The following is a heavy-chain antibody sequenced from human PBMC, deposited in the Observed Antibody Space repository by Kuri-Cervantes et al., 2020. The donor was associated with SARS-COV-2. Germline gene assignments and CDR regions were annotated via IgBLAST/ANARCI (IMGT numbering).Heavy chain of an antibody. Sequence: SLKISCPASRFVFGEYDIYWGRQVPGRGLEWVSGISWNSGSIGYADSVKGRFTISRDNAKNSLYLQMNSLRAEDTAVYYCARDCSSTSCYFGSAGDFDYWGQGTLVTVSS. D-gene: IGHD2-2*01. J-gene: IGHJ4*02. CDR2: ISWNSGSI. V-gene: IGHV3-9*01. CDR1: RFVFGEYD. CDR3: ARDCSSTSCYFGSAGDFDY.